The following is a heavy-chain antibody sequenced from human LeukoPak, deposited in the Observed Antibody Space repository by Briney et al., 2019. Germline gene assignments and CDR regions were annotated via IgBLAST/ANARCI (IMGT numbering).Heavy chain of an antibody. D-gene: IGHD4-11*01. CDR1: GFTFNSYW. V-gene: IGHV3-7*01. Sequence: GGSLRLSCAASGFTFNSYWMSWVRQAPGKGLEWVANVQQEGSEKYYLDSVKGRFTISRDNAKNSLYLQMNSLRAEDTAVYYCARDRNSNYVENWFDPWGQGTLVTVSS. CDR3: ARDRNSNYVENWFDP. J-gene: IGHJ5*02. CDR2: VQQEGSEK.